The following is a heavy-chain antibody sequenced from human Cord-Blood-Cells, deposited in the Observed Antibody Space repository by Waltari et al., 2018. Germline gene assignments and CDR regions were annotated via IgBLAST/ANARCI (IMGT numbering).Heavy chain of an antibody. CDR3: AKVPDYGDYEKGAFDI. CDR2: ISGSGGST. J-gene: IGHJ3*02. CDR1: GFTFSSYA. D-gene: IGHD4-17*01. Sequence: EVQLLESGGGLVQPGGSLRLSCAASGFTFSSYAMSWVRQAQGKGLEWVSAISGSGGSTYYADSVKGRFTISRDNSKNTLYLQMNSLRAEDTAVYYCAKVPDYGDYEKGAFDIWGQGTMVTVSS. V-gene: IGHV3-23*01.